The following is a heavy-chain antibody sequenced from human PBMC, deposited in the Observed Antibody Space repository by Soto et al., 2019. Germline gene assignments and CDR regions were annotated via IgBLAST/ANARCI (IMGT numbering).Heavy chain of an antibody. CDR1: GYTFTSYG. J-gene: IGHJ4*02. CDR2: ISAYNGNT. Sequence: ASVKVSCRASGYTFTSYGISWVRQAPGQGLEWMGWISAYNGNTNYAQKLQGRVTMTTDTSTSTAYMELRSLRSDDTAVYYCARDEYSGYEQLFDYWGQGTLVPVSS. CDR3: ARDEYSGYEQLFDY. V-gene: IGHV1-18*01. D-gene: IGHD5-12*01.